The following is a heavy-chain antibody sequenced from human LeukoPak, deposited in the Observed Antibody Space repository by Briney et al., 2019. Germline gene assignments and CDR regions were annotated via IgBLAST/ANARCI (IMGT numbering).Heavy chain of an antibody. CDR2: IYYTGNT. J-gene: IGHJ4*02. D-gene: IGHD3-10*02. V-gene: IGHV4-4*07. CDR3: ARGGTLFTYFDS. CDR1: GGSTSDYY. Sequence: SSETLSVTCSVSGGSTSDYYWNWIRQPAGQGLEWLGRIYYTGNTAYNPSLESRLTMSLDTAKNQFSLKVTSVTAADTAVYYCARGGTLFTYFDSWGQGTLVTVSS.